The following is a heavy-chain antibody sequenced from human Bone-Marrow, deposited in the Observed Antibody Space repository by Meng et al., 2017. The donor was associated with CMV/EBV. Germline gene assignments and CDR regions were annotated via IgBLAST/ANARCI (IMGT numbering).Heavy chain of an antibody. CDR1: GYTFTSYG. D-gene: IGHD2-2*01. J-gene: IGHJ4*02. CDR3: ARDRCSSTSFPHFDY. CDR2: ISAYNGNT. Sequence: ASVKVSCKASGYTFTSYGISGVRQAPGQGLEWMGWISAYNGNTNYAQKLQGRVTMTTDTSTSTAYMELRSLRSDDTAVYYCARDRCSSTSFPHFDYWGQGTLVTVSS. V-gene: IGHV1-18*01.